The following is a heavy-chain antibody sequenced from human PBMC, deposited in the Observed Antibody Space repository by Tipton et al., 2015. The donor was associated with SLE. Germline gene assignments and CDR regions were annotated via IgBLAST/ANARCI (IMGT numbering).Heavy chain of an antibody. CDR3: AKMVGSKWRELRSMGFFQS. V-gene: IGHV3-23*01. J-gene: IGHJ5*02. CDR1: GFSFSGYA. CDR2: VSGGGSGEIGGGT. Sequence: GSLRLSCEASGFSFSGYAMSWVRQAPGKGLEWVSVVSGGGSGEIGGGTYYADSVRGRFTISRDNSKNTLYLQINSVTAEDTAVYYCAKMVGSKWRELRSMGFFQSWGQGTLVTVSS. D-gene: IGHD2-15*01.